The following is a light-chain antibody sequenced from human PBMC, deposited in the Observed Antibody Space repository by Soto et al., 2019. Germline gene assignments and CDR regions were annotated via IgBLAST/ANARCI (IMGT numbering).Light chain of an antibody. CDR3: SSYTSTPNYV. CDR1: SSDVGGYNY. V-gene: IGLV2-14*01. CDR2: EVS. J-gene: IGLJ1*01. Sequence: QSALTQPASVSGSPGQSITISCTGTSSDVGGYNYVSWYQQHPGKAPKLMIYEVSNRPSGVSNRFSGSKSGNTASLTISGLQAEDEADYYSSSYTSTPNYVFGTGTKLTVL.